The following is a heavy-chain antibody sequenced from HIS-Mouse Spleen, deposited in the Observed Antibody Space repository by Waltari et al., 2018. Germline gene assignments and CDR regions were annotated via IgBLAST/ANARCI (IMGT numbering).Heavy chain of an antibody. CDR1: GFTFSSYS. D-gene: IGHD2-2*01. V-gene: IGHV3-48*01. J-gene: IGHJ3*02. CDR3: ARDRIWVGYCSSTSCLGAFDI. CDR2: ISSSSSTI. Sequence: EVQLVESGGGLVQPGGSLRLSCAASGFTFSSYSMNWVRQAPGKGLEWVSYISSSSSTIYYADCVKGRFTISRDNAKNSLYLQMNSLRAEDTAVYYCARDRIWVGYCSSTSCLGAFDIWGQGTMVTVSS.